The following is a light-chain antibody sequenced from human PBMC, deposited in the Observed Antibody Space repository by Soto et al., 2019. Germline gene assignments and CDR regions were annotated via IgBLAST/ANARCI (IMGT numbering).Light chain of an antibody. Sequence: DIQMTQSPSTLSASVGDRVTITCRASQSISSWLAWYQQKPGKAPKLLIYDASSLESGVPSRFSGSGSGTEFPLTISSLQPDDFATYYCQQYNSYPQTFGQGTKVDIK. CDR1: QSISSW. V-gene: IGKV1-5*01. J-gene: IGKJ1*01. CDR2: DAS. CDR3: QQYNSYPQT.